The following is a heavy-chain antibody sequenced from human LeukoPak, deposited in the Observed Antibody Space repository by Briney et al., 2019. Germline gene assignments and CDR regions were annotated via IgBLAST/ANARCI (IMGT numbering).Heavy chain of an antibody. CDR3: ARDSGDGSGTYYPYGMDV. CDR1: GCTFSSYN. Sequence: GGSLRLSCAASGCTFSSYNMNWVRQAPGKGLEWVSSISRSSIYIYYADSVKGRFTISRDNAENSLSLQMNSLRAEDTAVYYWARDSGDGSGTYYPYGMDVWGQGTTVTVSS. CDR2: ISRSSIYI. D-gene: IGHD3-10*01. J-gene: IGHJ6*02. V-gene: IGHV3-21*01.